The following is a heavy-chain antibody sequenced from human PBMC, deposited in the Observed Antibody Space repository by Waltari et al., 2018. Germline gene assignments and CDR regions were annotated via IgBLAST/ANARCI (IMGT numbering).Heavy chain of an antibody. V-gene: IGHV3-23*01. CDR1: GFNFSNYV. CDR3: APLGYCSDGTCYSTDY. J-gene: IGHJ4*02. D-gene: IGHD2-15*01. CDR2: LSHDGDTT. Sequence: EVQLSESGGGLVQHGGSLRLSCADSGFNFSNYVMSWVHQAPGKGLEWVSSLSHDGDTTYYADSVKGRFSTFRDNSRNTLYLQMNSLRAEDTAVYYCAPLGYCSDGTCYSTDYWGQGTLVTVSS.